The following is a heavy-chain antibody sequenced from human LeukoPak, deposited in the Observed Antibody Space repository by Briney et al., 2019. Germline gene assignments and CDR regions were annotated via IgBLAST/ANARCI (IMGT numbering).Heavy chain of an antibody. CDR1: GYTLTELS. J-gene: IGHJ4*02. CDR2: FDPEDGET. Sequence: ASVKVSCKVSGYTLTELSMHWVRQAPGKGLEWMGGFDPEDGETTYAQKFQGRVTMTEDTSTDTAYMELSSLRPEDTAVYYCASTAGYSSGWSEYWGQGTLVTVSS. V-gene: IGHV1-24*01. D-gene: IGHD6-19*01. CDR3: ASTAGYSSGWSEY.